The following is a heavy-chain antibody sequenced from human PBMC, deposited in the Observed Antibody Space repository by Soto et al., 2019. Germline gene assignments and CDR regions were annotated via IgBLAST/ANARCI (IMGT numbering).Heavy chain of an antibody. D-gene: IGHD3-10*01. V-gene: IGHV1-18*01. Sequence: QVQLVQSGAEVKKPGASVKVSCKASGYSFTSYGISWVRQAPGQGLEWMGWISAYNGNTNYARYLQGRVTMTTDTSTITAYKELRRLRSDDTAVYYCVRDNGFGESDVWVQGTTVTVSS. CDR1: GYSFTSYG. CDR3: VRDNGFGESDV. CDR2: ISAYNGNT. J-gene: IGHJ6*02.